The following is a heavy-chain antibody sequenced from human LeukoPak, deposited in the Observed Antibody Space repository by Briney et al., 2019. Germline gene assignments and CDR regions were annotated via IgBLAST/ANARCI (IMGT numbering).Heavy chain of an antibody. D-gene: IGHD2-15*01. V-gene: IGHV3-11*03. J-gene: IGHJ3*01. CDR1: GFTFSDYD. CDR2: ISASGSST. Sequence: PGGSLRLSCAASGFTFSDYDMSWIRQAPGKGLEWVSSISASGSSTNYAESVKGRFTISRDNAKNTLYLQMDRLRGDDTAVYYCARVPGRYAFDFWGQGTMVTVSS. CDR3: ARVPGRYAFDF.